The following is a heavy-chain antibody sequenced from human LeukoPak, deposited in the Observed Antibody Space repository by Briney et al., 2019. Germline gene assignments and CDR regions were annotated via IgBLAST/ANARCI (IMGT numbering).Heavy chain of an antibody. CDR3: ARDIALTTGCMDV. CDR1: GFTFSNYW. Sequence: GGSLRLSCAASGFTFSNYWMSWVRQAPGKGLEWVANIKQDGSESKYVDSVKGRFTISRDNAKNSLYLQMNSLRAEDTAVYYCARDIALTTGCMDVWGQGTTVTVSS. CDR2: IKQDGSES. J-gene: IGHJ6*02. D-gene: IGHD1-14*01. V-gene: IGHV3-7*05.